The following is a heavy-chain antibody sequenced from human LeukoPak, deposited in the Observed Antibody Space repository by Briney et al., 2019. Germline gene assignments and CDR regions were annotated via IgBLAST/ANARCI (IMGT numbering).Heavy chain of an antibody. Sequence: GESLKFSCTGSGYSFTSYWIGWVRPMPGKGLGWMGIIYPGDSDTRYSPSFQGQVTISADKSISTAYLQWSSLKASDTAMYYCARLGDFWSGYYWGQGTLVTVSS. J-gene: IGHJ4*02. V-gene: IGHV5-51*01. CDR3: ARLGDFWSGYY. CDR1: GYSFTSYW. D-gene: IGHD3-3*01. CDR2: IYPGDSDT.